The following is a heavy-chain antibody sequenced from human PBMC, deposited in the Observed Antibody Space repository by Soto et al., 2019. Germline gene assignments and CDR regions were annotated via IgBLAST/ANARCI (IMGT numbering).Heavy chain of an antibody. CDR2: IYYSGST. V-gene: IGHV4-59*01. CDR1: GGSISSYY. CDR3: ARDRFWTTVTTVGGDYYYGMDV. Sequence: SETLSLTCTVSGGSISSYYWSWIRQPPGKGLEWIGYIYYSGSTNYNPSLKSRVTISVDTSKNQFSLKLSSVTAADTAVYYCARDRFWTTVTTVGGDYYYGMDVWGQGTTVTVSS. D-gene: IGHD4-17*01. J-gene: IGHJ6*02.